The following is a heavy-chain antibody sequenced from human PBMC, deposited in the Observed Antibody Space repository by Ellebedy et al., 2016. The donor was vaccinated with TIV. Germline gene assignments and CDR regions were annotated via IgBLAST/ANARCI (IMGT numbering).Heavy chain of an antibody. CDR3: ARHGEIVVVTAMLDY. J-gene: IGHJ4*02. Sequence: GESLKISCAASGFTFSSYAMHWVRQAPGKGLEWVAVISYDGSNKYYADSVKGRFTISRENSKNTLYLQMNSLRADDTAVYYCARHGEIVVVTAMLDYWGQGTLVTVSS. D-gene: IGHD2-21*02. CDR2: ISYDGSNK. V-gene: IGHV3-30-3*01. CDR1: GFTFSSYA.